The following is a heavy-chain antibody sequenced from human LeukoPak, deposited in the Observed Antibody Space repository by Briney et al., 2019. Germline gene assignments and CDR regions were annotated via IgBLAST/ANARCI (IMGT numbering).Heavy chain of an antibody. Sequence: PSETLSLTCTVSGGSISSSSYYWGWIRQPPGKGLEWIGSIYYSGSTYYNPSLKRRVTISVDTSKNQFSLKLSSVTAADTAVYYCARKLYGSGSYPMDYWGQGTLVTVSS. J-gene: IGHJ4*02. CDR3: ARKLYGSGSYPMDY. D-gene: IGHD3-10*01. V-gene: IGHV4-39*01. CDR2: IYYSGST. CDR1: GGSISSSSYY.